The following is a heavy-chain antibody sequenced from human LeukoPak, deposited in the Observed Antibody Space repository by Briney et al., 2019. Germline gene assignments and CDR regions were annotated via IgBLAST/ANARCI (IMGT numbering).Heavy chain of an antibody. Sequence: SETLSLTCAVYGGSFSGYYWSWIRQPPGKGLEWIGEINHSGSTNYNPSLKSRVTISVDTSKNQFSLKLSSVTAADTAVYYCASNYYGLGRNIDYWGQGTLVTVSS. CDR2: INHSGST. V-gene: IGHV4-34*01. CDR1: GGSFSGYY. J-gene: IGHJ4*02. D-gene: IGHD3-10*01. CDR3: ASNYYGLGRNIDY.